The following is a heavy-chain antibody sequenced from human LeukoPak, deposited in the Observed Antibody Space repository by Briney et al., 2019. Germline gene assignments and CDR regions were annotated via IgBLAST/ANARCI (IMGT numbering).Heavy chain of an antibody. V-gene: IGHV3-48*03. CDR2: ISNSGGSI. CDR3: ARSFDI. J-gene: IGHJ3*02. CDR1: GFTFSSYE. Sequence: GGSLRLSCAASGFTFSSYEMNWVRQAPGKGLEWVSHISNSGGSIYYADSVKGRSTISRDNAKNSLYLQMNSLRAEDTAVYYCARSFDIWGQGTMVTVSS.